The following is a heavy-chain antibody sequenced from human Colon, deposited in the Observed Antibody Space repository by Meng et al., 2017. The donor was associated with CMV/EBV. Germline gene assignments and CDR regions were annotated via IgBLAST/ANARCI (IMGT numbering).Heavy chain of an antibody. D-gene: IGHD6-13*01. Sequence: QVHLVQSGTEVSRPGASVTVSCKTSGYHFTANHLHWVRQAPGQGLEWMGWIYPQDGGTYFAQKFQDRVTLTRDTSITTAYMELSGLTSDDTAIYYCVRESWYFDFWGEGTLVTVSS. CDR3: VRESWYFDF. J-gene: IGHJ4*02. CDR2: IYPQDGGT. CDR1: GYHFTANH. V-gene: IGHV1-2*02.